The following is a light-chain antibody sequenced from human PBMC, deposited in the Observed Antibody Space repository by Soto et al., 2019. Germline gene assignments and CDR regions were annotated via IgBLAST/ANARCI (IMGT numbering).Light chain of an antibody. Sequence: EIVMTQSPATLSVSPGERATLSCRASQSVSVNLSWYQQKPGQPPRLLIYGASTRATGIPARFSGSGSGTEFTLTINSLEPEDFAVYYCQQRSNWPPITFGQGTRLEIK. J-gene: IGKJ5*01. CDR1: QSVSVN. CDR3: QQRSNWPPIT. V-gene: IGKV3-15*01. CDR2: GAS.